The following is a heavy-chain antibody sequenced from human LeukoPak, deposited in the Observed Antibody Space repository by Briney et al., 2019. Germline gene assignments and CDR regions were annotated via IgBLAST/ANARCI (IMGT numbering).Heavy chain of an antibody. CDR2: IYTRGKT. CDR3: ARHLHSDGSGSYLNWLDP. J-gene: IGHJ5*02. CDR1: GGSVSSYY. D-gene: IGHD3-10*01. V-gene: IGHV4-4*09. Sequence: SETLSLTCTVSGGSVSSYYWSWIRQPPGKGLEWVGYIYTRGKTNSNPSLKGRVTILGDTSKNQFSLKLSSVTAAVTAVYYCARHLHSDGSGSYLNWLDPWGQGILVTVSS.